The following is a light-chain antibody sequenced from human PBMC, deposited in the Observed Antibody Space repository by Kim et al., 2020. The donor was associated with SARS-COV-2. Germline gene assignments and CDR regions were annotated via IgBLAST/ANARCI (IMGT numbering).Light chain of an antibody. Sequence: ATINCKSSQNVLYSSNNQNYLAWYQQKPGQPPKLLIHWASTRESGVPDRFSGSGSGTDFTLTISSLQAEDVAVYYCQQYYGAPLTFGQGTKLEI. V-gene: IGKV4-1*01. CDR1: QNVLYSSNNQNY. J-gene: IGKJ2*01. CDR2: WAS. CDR3: QQYYGAPLT.